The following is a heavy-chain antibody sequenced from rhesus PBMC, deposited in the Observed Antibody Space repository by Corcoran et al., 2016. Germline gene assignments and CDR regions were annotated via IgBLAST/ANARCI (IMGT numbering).Heavy chain of an antibody. CDR3: TRDLRYNTWSLDY. CDR2: FSGTMRSA. J-gene: IGHJ4*01. CDR1: GVSITSHY. V-gene: IGHV4S11*01. Sequence: QLQLQESGPGLVKPSETLSLACAVSGVSITSHYWSWIRQAPGKGLEWIGYFSGTMRSATYTPSLKSRVTLSGDTSRNQLSLRLTSVTAADTAVYYCTRDLRYNTWSLDYWGQGVLVTVSS. D-gene: IGHD6-13*01.